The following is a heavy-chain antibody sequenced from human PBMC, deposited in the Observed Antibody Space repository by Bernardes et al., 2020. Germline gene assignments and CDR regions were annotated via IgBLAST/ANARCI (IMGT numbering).Heavy chain of an antibody. J-gene: IGHJ4*02. CDR2: TRRLVFGGAI. CDR1: GFNFSDNA. Sequence: GGSLRLSCTTSGFNFSDNAMSWFRQAPGKGLEWVGFTRRLVFGGAIEYAASVKGRFTISRDDSKSIAYLQMNSLKTEDTAVYYCSRYITIFGVDHFDSWGQGTLVNVSS. V-gene: IGHV3-49*03. CDR3: SRYITIFGVDHFDS. D-gene: IGHD3-3*01.